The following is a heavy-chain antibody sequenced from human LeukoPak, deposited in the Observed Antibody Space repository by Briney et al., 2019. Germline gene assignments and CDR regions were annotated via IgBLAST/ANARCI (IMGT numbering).Heavy chain of an antibody. CDR1: GFTFTNSA. J-gene: IGHJ5*02. D-gene: IGHD2-15*01. V-gene: IGHV1-58*01. CDR3: AAESVGGGSTAFDP. CDR2: IVVGSGNT. Sequence: EASVKVSCKASGFTFTNSAVQWVRQARGQRLEWIGWIVVGSGNTNYAQKFQERVTLTRDMSTSTACMELSSLRSEDTAVYYCAAESVGGGSTAFDPWGQGTLVTVSS.